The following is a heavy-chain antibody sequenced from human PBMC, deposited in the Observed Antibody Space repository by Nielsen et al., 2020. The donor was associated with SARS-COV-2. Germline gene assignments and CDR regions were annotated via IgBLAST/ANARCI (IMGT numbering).Heavy chain of an antibody. D-gene: IGHD2-15*01. V-gene: IGHV3-74*01. Sequence: GESLKISCAASGFTFSSHWMHWVRQVPGKGLLWLSRINNDGSSTSYADSVKGRFTISRDNAKNTLWLETNSLRVDDTAVYYCVGDTGGRWGELWGQGTLVTVSS. J-gene: IGHJ4*02. CDR1: GFTFSSHW. CDR2: INNDGSST. CDR3: VGDTGGRWGEL.